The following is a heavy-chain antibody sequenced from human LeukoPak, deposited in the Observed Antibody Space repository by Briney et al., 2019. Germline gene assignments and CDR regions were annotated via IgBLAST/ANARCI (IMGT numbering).Heavy chain of an antibody. V-gene: IGHV4-4*07. J-gene: IGHJ4*02. D-gene: IGHD1-26*01. Sequence: SETLSLTCTVSGGSISSYYWSGIRQPAGKGLEWIGRIYPSGNTNYNPSLKSRVTMSIDTSKNQFSLNLTSVTAADTAVYYCASGSYYFDYWGQGTLVTVSS. CDR1: GGSISSYY. CDR2: IYPSGNT. CDR3: ASGSYYFDY.